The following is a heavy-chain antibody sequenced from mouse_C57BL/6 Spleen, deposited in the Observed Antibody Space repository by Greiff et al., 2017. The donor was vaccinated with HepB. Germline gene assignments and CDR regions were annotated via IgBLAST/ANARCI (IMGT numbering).Heavy chain of an antibody. CDR3: ARGGWDWYFDV. V-gene: IGHV1-54*01. J-gene: IGHJ1*03. D-gene: IGHD3-3*01. CDR2: INPGSGGT. Sequence: QVQLQQSGAELVRPGTSVKVSCKASGYAFTNYLIEWVKQRPGQGLEWIGVINPGSGGTNYNEKFKGKATLTADKSSSTAYMQLSSLTSEDSAVYFCARGGWDWYFDVWGTGTTVTVSS. CDR1: GYAFTNYL.